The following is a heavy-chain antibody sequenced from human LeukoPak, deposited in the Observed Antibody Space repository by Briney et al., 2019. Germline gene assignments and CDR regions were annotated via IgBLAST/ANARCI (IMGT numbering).Heavy chain of an antibody. J-gene: IGHJ3*02. V-gene: IGHV3-66*02. CDR3: ARRRRDGYKGVRLDAFDI. Sequence: PGGSLGLSCAASGFTVSSNYMSWVRQAPGKGLEWVSVIYSGGSTYYADSVKGRFTISRDNSKNTLYLQMNSLRAEDTAVYYCARRRRDGYKGVRLDAFDIWGQGTMVTVSS. CDR2: IYSGGST. D-gene: IGHD5-24*01. CDR1: GFTVSSNY.